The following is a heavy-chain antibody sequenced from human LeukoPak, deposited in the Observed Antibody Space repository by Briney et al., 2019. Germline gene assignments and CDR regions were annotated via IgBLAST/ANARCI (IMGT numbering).Heavy chain of an antibody. CDR2: INHSGST. V-gene: IGHV4-39*07. D-gene: IGHD4-17*01. CDR3: ARGMEYGDSYYFDY. Sequence: NPSETLSLTCIVSGGSISSTSCYWSWIRQPPGKGLEWIGEINHSGSTNYNPSLKSRVTISVDTSKNQFSLKLSSVTAADTAVYYCARGMEYGDSYYFDYWGQGTLVTVSS. J-gene: IGHJ4*02. CDR1: GGSISSTSCY.